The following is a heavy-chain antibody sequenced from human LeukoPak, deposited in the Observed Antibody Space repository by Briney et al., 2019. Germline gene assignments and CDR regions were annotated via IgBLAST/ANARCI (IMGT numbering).Heavy chain of an antibody. CDR2: IIPIFGTA. D-gene: IGHD4-11*01. J-gene: IGHJ6*03. V-gene: IGHV1-69*06. Sequence: ASVKVSCKASGGTFSSYAISWVRQAPGQGLEWMGGIIPIFGTANYAQKFQGRVTITADKSTSTAYMELSSLRSEDTAVYYCARGNSNPPYYYYYMDVWGKGTTVTVSS. CDR3: ARGNSNPPYYYYYMDV. CDR1: GGTFSSYA.